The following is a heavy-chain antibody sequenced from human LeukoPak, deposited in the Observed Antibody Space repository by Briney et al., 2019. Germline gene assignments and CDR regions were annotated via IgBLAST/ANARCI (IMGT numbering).Heavy chain of an antibody. CDR2: ISSSGSTI. CDR1: GFTFSSYE. CDR3: AELGITMIGGV. V-gene: IGHV3-48*03. Sequence: PGGSLKLSCAASGFTFSSYEMNWVRQAPGKGLEWVSYISSSGSTIYYADSVKGRFTISRDNAKNSLYLQMNSLRAEDTAVYYCAELGITMIGGVWGKGTTVTISS. J-gene: IGHJ6*04. D-gene: IGHD3-10*02.